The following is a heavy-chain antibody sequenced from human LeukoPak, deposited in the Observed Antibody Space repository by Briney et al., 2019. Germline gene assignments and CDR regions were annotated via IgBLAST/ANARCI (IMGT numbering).Heavy chain of an antibody. CDR3: ALRYFDWLSRSRVYYYYGMDV. D-gene: IGHD3-9*01. CDR2: IIPIFGTA. V-gene: IGHV1-69*01. Sequence: AASVKVSCKASGGTLSSYAISWVRQAPGQGLEWMGGIIPIFGTANYAQKFQGRVTITADESTSTAYMELSSLRSEDTAVYYCALRYFDWLSRSRVYYYYGMDVWGKGTTVTVSS. CDR1: GGTLSSYA. J-gene: IGHJ6*04.